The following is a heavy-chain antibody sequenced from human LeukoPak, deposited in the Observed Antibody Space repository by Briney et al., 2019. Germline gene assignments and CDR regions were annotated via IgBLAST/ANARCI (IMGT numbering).Heavy chain of an antibody. Sequence: GASVKVSCKASGYTFTGYYMHWVRQAPGQGLEWMGRINPNSGGTNYAQKFQGGVTMTRDTSISTAYMELSRLRSDDTAVYYCALRYYYDSSGSKEIDYWGQGTLVTVSS. CDR3: ALRYYYDSSGSKEIDY. J-gene: IGHJ4*02. CDR2: INPNSGGT. CDR1: GYTFTGYY. V-gene: IGHV1-2*06. D-gene: IGHD3-22*01.